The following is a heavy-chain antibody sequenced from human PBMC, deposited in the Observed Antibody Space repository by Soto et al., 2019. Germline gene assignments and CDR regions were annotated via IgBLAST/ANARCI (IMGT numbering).Heavy chain of an antibody. CDR1: GFTFSDYY. CDR3: ARDPIAAADMPNWFDP. Sequence: PGGSLRLSCAASGFTFSDYYMSWIRQAPGKGLEWVSYISSSGSTIYYADSVKGRFTISRDNAKNSLYLQMNSLRAEDTAVYYCARDPIAAADMPNWFDPWGQGTLVTVSS. V-gene: IGHV3-11*01. J-gene: IGHJ5*02. CDR2: ISSSGSTI. D-gene: IGHD6-13*01.